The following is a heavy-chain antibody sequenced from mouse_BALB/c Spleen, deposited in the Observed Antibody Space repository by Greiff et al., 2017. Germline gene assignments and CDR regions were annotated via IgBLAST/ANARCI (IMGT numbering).Heavy chain of an antibody. CDR2: IDPANGNT. Sequence: EVQLQQSGAELVKPGASVKLSCTASGFNIKDTYMHWVKQRPEQGLEWIGRIDPANGNTKYDPKFQGKATITADTSSNTAYLQLSSLTSEDTAVYYCARGLRSFYAMDYWGQGTSVTVSS. CDR1: GFNIKDTY. J-gene: IGHJ4*01. CDR3: ARGLRSFYAMDY. D-gene: IGHD1-1*01. V-gene: IGHV14-3*02.